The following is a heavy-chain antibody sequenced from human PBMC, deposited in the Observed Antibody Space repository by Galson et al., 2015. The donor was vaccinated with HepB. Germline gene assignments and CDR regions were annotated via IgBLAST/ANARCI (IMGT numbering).Heavy chain of an antibody. CDR1: GFTFSSYA. CDR2: ISYDGSNK. J-gene: IGHJ4*02. D-gene: IGHD3-22*01. Sequence: SLRLSCAASGFTFSSYAMHWVRQAPGKGLEWVALISYDGSNKYYADSVKGRFTISRDNSKNTLYLQVNSLRAEDTAVYYCARDRGGSGYYLDYWGQGTLVTVSS. CDR3: ARDRGGSGYYLDY. V-gene: IGHV3-30*04.